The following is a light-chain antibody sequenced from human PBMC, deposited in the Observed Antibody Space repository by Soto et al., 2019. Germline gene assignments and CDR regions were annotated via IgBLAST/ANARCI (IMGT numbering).Light chain of an antibody. CDR1: SSDVGSYNL. Sequence: QSVLTQPASVSGSPGRSITISCTGTSSDVGSYNLVSWYQQHPGKAHKLLIYEGSKRPSGVSNRFSGSKYGNTASLTISGLQAEDEGDYYCCSYAGSRALFGTGPKV. J-gene: IGLJ1*01. CDR3: CSYAGSRAL. CDR2: EGS. V-gene: IGLV2-23*01.